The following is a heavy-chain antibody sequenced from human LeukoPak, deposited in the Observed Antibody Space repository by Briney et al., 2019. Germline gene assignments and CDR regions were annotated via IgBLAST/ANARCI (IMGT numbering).Heavy chain of an antibody. CDR3: ARLIDY. CDR2: IYTSGST. Sequence: SQTLSLTCTVSGGSISSGNYYWSWIRQHAGKGLEWIGRIYTSGSTNYNPSLKSRVTMSVDTSKNQFSLKLSSVAAADTAVYYCARLIDYWGQGTLVTVSS. V-gene: IGHV4-61*02. J-gene: IGHJ4*02. CDR1: GGSISSGNYY.